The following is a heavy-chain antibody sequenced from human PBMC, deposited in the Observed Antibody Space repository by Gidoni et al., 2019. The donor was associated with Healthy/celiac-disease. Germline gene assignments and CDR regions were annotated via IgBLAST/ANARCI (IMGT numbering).Heavy chain of an antibody. CDR2: INPNSGGT. D-gene: IGHD2-15*01. Sequence: QVQLVQSGAEVKKPGASVKVSCKASGYTFTGYYMHWVRLAPGQGLAWMGWINPNSGGTNYAQKFQGWVTMTRDTSISTAYMELSRLRSDDTAVYYCARDHCSGGSCYEDWGQGTLVTVSS. CDR1: GYTFTGYY. V-gene: IGHV1-2*04. J-gene: IGHJ4*02. CDR3: ARDHCSGGSCYED.